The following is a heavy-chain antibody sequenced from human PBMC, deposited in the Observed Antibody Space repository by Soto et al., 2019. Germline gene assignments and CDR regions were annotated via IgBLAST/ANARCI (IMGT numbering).Heavy chain of an antibody. CDR3: ARGIGRTTVGQAFDI. J-gene: IGHJ3*02. V-gene: IGHV1-18*01. D-gene: IGHD1-1*01. Sequence: ASVKVSCKASGSTFTSYGISWVRQAPGQGLEWMGWISAYNGNTNYAQKLQGRVTMTTDTSTSTAYMELRSLRSDDTAVYYCARGIGRTTVGQAFDIWGQGTMVTVSS. CDR2: ISAYNGNT. CDR1: GSTFTSYG.